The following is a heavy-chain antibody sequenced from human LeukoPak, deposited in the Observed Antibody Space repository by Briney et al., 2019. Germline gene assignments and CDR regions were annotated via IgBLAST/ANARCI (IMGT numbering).Heavy chain of an antibody. CDR1: GFTFSSYA. Sequence: GGSLRLSCAASGFTFSSYAMSWVRQAPGKGLEWVSAISGSGGSTYYADSVKGRFTISRDNSKNTLYLQMNSLRAEDTAVYYCAKDLADLAAAGTLDFDYWGQGTLVTVSS. J-gene: IGHJ4*02. CDR2: ISGSGGST. D-gene: IGHD6-13*01. CDR3: AKDLADLAAAGTLDFDY. V-gene: IGHV3-23*01.